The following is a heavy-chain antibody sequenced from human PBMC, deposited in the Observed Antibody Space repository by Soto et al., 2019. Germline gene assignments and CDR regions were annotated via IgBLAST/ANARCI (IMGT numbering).Heavy chain of an antibody. CDR3: VTKTGVGDFDY. J-gene: IGHJ4*02. D-gene: IGHD1-1*01. Sequence: QVQLVQSGTEVRKPGASVKISCKASGYIFNTYFVHWVRQAPGEGLEWMGRFKPASGETKYSRNLQDRIIFSGDTAANTVDMELTSLTSEDTAVYYCVTKTGVGDFDYWGQGTLVTVSS. V-gene: IGHV1-3*01. CDR1: GYIFNTYF. CDR2: FKPASGET.